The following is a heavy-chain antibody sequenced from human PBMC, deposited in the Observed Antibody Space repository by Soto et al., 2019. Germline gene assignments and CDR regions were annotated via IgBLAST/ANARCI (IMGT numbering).Heavy chain of an antibody. CDR3: ARDTGGDYASEI. D-gene: IGHD4-17*01. V-gene: IGHV3-33*01. J-gene: IGHJ3*02. CDR2: IWYDGSNK. Sequence: GGALRVSCAASGFTFSSYGMHWVRQAPGKGLEWVAVIWYDGSNKYYADSVKGRFTISRDNSKNTLYLQMNSLRAEDTAVYYYARDTGGDYASEIWGQGTMVTVSS. CDR1: GFTFSSYG.